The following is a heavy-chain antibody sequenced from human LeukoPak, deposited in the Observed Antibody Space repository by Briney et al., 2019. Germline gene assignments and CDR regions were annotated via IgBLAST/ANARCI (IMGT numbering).Heavy chain of an antibody. CDR3: AKDKAAYGDYVPYYFDY. D-gene: IGHD4-17*01. CDR1: GFTFDDYA. J-gene: IGHJ4*02. V-gene: IGHV3-9*03. Sequence: GRSLRHSCAASGFTFDDYAMHWVRQAPGKGLEWVSGISWNSGSIGYADSVKGRFTISRDSAKNSLYLQMNSLRAEDMALYYCAKDKAAYGDYVPYYFDYWGQGTLVTVSS. CDR2: ISWNSGSI.